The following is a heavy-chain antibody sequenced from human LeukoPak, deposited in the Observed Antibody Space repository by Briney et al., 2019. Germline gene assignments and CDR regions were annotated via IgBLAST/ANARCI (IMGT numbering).Heavy chain of an antibody. V-gene: IGHV1-2*02. CDR1: GYSFTDYY. CDR2: INPNSGGT. Sequence: ASVKVSCKTSGYSFTDYYMHWVRQAPGQGLEWMGWINPNSGGTSSAQKFQGRVTMARDTSITTVYMEVSWLTSDDTAIYYCARADRLDGGPYLIGPWGQGTLVTVSS. D-gene: IGHD2-21*01. CDR3: ARADRLDGGPYLIGP. J-gene: IGHJ5*02.